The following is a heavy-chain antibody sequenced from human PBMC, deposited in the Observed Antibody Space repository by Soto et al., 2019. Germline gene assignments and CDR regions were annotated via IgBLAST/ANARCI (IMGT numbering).Heavy chain of an antibody. CDR3: ARGNRDYDILTGYYNVYWFDP. CDR2: INHSGST. V-gene: IGHV4-34*01. J-gene: IGHJ5*02. D-gene: IGHD3-9*01. Sequence: SETLSLTCAVYGGSFSGYYWSWIRQPPGKGLEWIGEINHSGSTNYNPSLKSRVTISVVTSKNQLSLKLSSVTVADTAVYYCARGNRDYDILTGYYNVYWFDPWGQGTLVTVSS. CDR1: GGSFSGYY.